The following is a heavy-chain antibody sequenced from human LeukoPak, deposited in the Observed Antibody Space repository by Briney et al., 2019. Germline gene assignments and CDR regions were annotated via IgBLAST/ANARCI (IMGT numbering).Heavy chain of an antibody. CDR3: ARNGSYGKIDY. Sequence: GGSLRLSCAASGFTFSTYSMNWVRQAPGKGLEWVSFIDTSGSYIYYGDSMKGRFTISRDNAKNSLYLQMNSLRAEDTAVYYCARNGSYGKIDYWGQGTLVTVSS. J-gene: IGHJ4*02. D-gene: IGHD5-18*01. CDR2: IDTSGSYI. CDR1: GFTFSTYS. V-gene: IGHV3-21*01.